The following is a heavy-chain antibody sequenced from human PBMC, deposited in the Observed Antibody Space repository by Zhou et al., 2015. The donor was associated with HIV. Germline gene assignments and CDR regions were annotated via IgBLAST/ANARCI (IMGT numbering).Heavy chain of an antibody. J-gene: IGHJ5*02. V-gene: IGHV1-69*09. CDR2: IIPILGIA. CDR1: GGTLSSCA. CDR3: AREWAPVVVITTSCWFDP. Sequence: QVQLVQSGAEVKKPGSSVKVSCKAPGGTLSSCAISWVRQAPGQGLEWMGRIIPILGIANYAQKFQGRVTITADKSTSTAYMELSSLRSEDTAVYYCAREWAPVVVITTSCWFDPWGQGTLVTVSS. D-gene: IGHD3-22*01.